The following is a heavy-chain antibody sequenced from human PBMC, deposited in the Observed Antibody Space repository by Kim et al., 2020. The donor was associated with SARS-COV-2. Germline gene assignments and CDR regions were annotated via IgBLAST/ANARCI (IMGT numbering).Heavy chain of an antibody. CDR1: GFTFSSYG. CDR2: ISYDGSNK. Sequence: GGSLRLSCAASGFTFSSYGMHWVRQAPGKGLEWVAVISYDGSNKYYADSVKGRFTISRDNSKNTLYLQMNSLRAEDTAVYYCAKRGMEWELLGIDYWGQG. CDR3: AKRGMEWELLGIDY. D-gene: IGHD1-26*01. V-gene: IGHV3-30*18. J-gene: IGHJ4*02.